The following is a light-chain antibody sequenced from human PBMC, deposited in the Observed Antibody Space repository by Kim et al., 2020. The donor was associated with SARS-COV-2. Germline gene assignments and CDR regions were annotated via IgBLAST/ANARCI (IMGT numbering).Light chain of an antibody. CDR1: QGISNY. Sequence: DIQLTQSPSFLSASVGDRVTITCRVSQGISNYLAWYQQRPGKAPNLLIYAASTLQSGVPSRFSGSGSGTEFTLTISSLQPEDFATYYCQQLNSYPLTFGQGTKVDIK. CDR3: QQLNSYPLT. CDR2: AAS. V-gene: IGKV1-9*01. J-gene: IGKJ1*01.